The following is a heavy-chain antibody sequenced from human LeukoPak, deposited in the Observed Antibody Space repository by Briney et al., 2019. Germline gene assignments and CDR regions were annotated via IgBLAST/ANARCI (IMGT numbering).Heavy chain of an antibody. Sequence: GASVKVSCKVSGYTFGVYGLSWVRQAPGQGLEWMGRIIPILGIANYAQKFQGRVTITADKSTSTAYMELSSLRSEDTAVYYCARDTVTTPLGIDPWGQGTLVTVSS. J-gene: IGHJ5*02. V-gene: IGHV1-69*04. D-gene: IGHD4-17*01. CDR2: IIPILGIA. CDR3: ARDTVTTPLGIDP. CDR1: GYTFGVYG.